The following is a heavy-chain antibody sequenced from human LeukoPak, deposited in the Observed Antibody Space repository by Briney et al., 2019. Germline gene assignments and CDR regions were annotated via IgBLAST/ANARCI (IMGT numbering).Heavy chain of an antibody. Sequence: PGGSLRLSCAASGFTVSSNYMSWVRQAPGKGLEWVSVIYSGGSTYYADSVKGRFTNSRDNSKNTLYLQMNSLRAEDTAVYYCARETNPYRGFDYGGQGNLVTVSA. V-gene: IGHV3-53*01. J-gene: IGHJ4*02. CDR3: ARETNPYRGFDY. D-gene: IGHD4-11*01. CDR1: GFTVSSNY. CDR2: IYSGGST.